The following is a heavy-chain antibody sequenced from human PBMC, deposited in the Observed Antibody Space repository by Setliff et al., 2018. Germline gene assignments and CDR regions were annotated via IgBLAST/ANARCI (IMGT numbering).Heavy chain of an antibody. J-gene: IGHJ4*02. D-gene: IGHD3-22*01. CDR3: ARGDSSGYYYILFDF. CDR2: IYYRGST. CDR1: GGSISSSGYY. Sequence: LPETLSLTCTVSGGSISSSGYYWGWIRQPPGKGLEWIGSIYYRGSTYYNPSLKSRVTMSVDASKNQFSLKLSSVTAADTAAYYCARGDSSGYYYILFDFWGQGTQVTVSS. V-gene: IGHV4-39*07.